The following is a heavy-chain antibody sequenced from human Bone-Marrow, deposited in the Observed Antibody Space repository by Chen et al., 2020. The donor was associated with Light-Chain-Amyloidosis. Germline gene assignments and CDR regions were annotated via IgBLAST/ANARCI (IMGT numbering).Heavy chain of an antibody. D-gene: IGHD3-9*01. Sequence: EVQLVESGGGLLQRGGSLRLSCAASGLAFSSYAMSWVRQAPGKGLAWVSTIRWMVAIRSSGASLNGRLTISRDNSKNALLLQMHSLRAEDTAVYYCAKDISYDDILPGYPADAFDIWGQGTMVTVSS. CDR1: GLAFSSYA. V-gene: IGHV3-23*04. CDR2: IRWMVAIR. J-gene: IGHJ3*02. CDR3: AKDISYDDILPGYPADAFDI.